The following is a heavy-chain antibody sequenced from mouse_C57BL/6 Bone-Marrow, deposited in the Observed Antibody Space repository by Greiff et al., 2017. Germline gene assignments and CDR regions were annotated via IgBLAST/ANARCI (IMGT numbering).Heavy chain of an antibody. Sequence: EVHLVESGGGLVKPGGSLKLSCAASGFTFSSYTMSWVRQTPEKRLEWVATISGGGGNTYYPASVKGRFTISRDNAKNTLYLLMSSLWAEDTSLYYCARRIYSGYFDYWGQGTTLTVSS. CDR1: GFTFSSYT. V-gene: IGHV5-9*01. CDR3: ARRIYSGYFDY. D-gene: IGHD2-12*01. CDR2: ISGGGGNT. J-gene: IGHJ2*01.